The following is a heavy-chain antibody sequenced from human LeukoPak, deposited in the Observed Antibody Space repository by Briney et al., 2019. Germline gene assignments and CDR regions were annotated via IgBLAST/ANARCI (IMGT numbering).Heavy chain of an antibody. D-gene: IGHD2-2*01. Sequence: ASVKVSCKASGYTFTSYGISWVRQAPGQGLEWMGWISAYNGNTNYAQKLQGRVTMTTDTSTSTAYMELRSLRPDDTAVYYCARDRCSSTSCYREAPVNNWFDPWGQGTLVTVSS. V-gene: IGHV1-18*04. CDR3: ARDRCSSTSCYREAPVNNWFDP. CDR2: ISAYNGNT. CDR1: GYTFTSYG. J-gene: IGHJ5*02.